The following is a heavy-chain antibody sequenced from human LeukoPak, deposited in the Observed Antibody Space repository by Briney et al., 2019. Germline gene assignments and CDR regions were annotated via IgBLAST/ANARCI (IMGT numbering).Heavy chain of an antibody. CDR3: AARPSYYYGMDV. CDR1: GGSFSGYY. Sequence: PSETLSLTCAVYGGSFSGYYWSWIRQPPGKGLEWIGEINHSGSTNYNPSLKSRVTISVDTSKNQFSLKLRSVTAADTAVYYCAARPSYYYGMDVWGQGTTVTVSS. CDR2: INHSGST. D-gene: IGHD6-6*01. V-gene: IGHV4-34*01. J-gene: IGHJ6*02.